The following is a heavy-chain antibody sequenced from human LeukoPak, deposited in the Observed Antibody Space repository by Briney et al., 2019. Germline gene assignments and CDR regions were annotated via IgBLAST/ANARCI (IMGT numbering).Heavy chain of an antibody. D-gene: IGHD2-15*01. CDR1: GFTLSSYW. CDR2: IKEDGSEK. CDR3: AALVAPY. V-gene: IGHV3-7*05. Sequence: GGSLRLSCAASGFTLSSYWVSWVRQAPGKGLEWVANIKEDGSEKNYVDSVKGRFTISRDNAQKSLYLQMNSLRAEDTAVYYCAALVAPYWGQGTLVTVSS. J-gene: IGHJ4*02.